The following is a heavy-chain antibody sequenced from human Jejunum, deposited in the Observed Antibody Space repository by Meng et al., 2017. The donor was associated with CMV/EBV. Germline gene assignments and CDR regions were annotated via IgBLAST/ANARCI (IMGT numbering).Heavy chain of an antibody. CDR1: GFSLRTSEVA. D-gene: IGHD6-13*01. CDR3: AHSSYDSSWYRGPDY. V-gene: IGHV2-5*02. J-gene: IGHJ4*02. CDR2: IYWDDDK. Sequence: IPLKGSCPTRVNPTPTLPLTCTFPGFSLRTSEVAVGWIRQPPGKALEWVALIYWDDDKRYSPSLKNRLTITKDTSKNQVILTMTNMDPMDTATYYCAHSSYDSSWYRGPDYWGQGTLVTVFS.